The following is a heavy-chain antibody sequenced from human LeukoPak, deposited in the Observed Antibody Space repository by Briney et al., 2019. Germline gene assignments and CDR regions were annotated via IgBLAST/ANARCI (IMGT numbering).Heavy chain of an antibody. Sequence: SETLSLTCAVHGGSFSGYYWSWIRQPPGKGLEWIGEINHSGSTNYNPSLKSRVTISVDTSKNQFSLKLSSVTAADTAVYYCARSAMVRGVIVYWGQGTLVTVSS. V-gene: IGHV4-34*01. CDR2: INHSGST. CDR3: ARSAMVRGVIVY. J-gene: IGHJ4*02. CDR1: GGSFSGYY. D-gene: IGHD3-10*01.